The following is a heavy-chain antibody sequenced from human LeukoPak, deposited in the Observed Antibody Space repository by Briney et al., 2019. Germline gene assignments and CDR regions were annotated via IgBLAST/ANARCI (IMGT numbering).Heavy chain of an antibody. V-gene: IGHV3-23*01. CDR3: AKDLVLPGYQPFDS. Sequence: GGSLRLSCAASGFDLTRHAMSWVRQTPWKGLEWVSDIRSDSFTATYADSVKGRFTISRDNSKKTLYLQVNSLRVEDTAVYYCAKDLVLPGYQPFDSWGQGTLVTVSS. CDR2: IRSDSFTA. CDR1: GFDLTRHA. D-gene: IGHD3-9*01. J-gene: IGHJ4*02.